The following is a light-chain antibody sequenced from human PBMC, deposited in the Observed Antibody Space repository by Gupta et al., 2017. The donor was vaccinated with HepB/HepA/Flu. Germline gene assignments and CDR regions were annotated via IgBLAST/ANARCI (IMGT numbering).Light chain of an antibody. CDR1: SSDIGSYTR. CDR3: SSYTTSNTEV. CDR2: EVD. Sequence: QSALTQPPSVSGSPGQSVTISCTGTSSDIGSYTRVSWYQQSPGTAPKLIIYEVDNRPSGVPDRFAGSKAGTTAFLTISGLQTEDEAYYYCSSYTTSNTEVFGIGTKVTVL. V-gene: IGLV2-18*02. J-gene: IGLJ1*01.